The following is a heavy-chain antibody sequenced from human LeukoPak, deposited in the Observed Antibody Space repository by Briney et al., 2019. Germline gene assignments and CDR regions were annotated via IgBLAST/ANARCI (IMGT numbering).Heavy chain of an antibody. CDR2: ISSSSSYI. Sequence: PGGSLRLSCAASGFTFSSYSMNWVRQAPGKGLEWVSSISSSSSYIYYADSVKGRFTISRDNAKNSLYLQMNSLRAGDTAVYYCARDPTRGSVFRYFDLWGRGTLVTVSS. CDR1: GFTFSSYS. V-gene: IGHV3-21*01. D-gene: IGHD3-10*01. J-gene: IGHJ2*01. CDR3: ARDPTRGSVFRYFDL.